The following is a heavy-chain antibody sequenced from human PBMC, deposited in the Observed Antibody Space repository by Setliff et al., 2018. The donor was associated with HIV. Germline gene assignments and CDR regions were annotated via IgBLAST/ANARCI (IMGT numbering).Heavy chain of an antibody. Sequence: PSETLSLTCAVYGGSFNGYYWNWIRQPAGKGLEWIGRVSSRGDTNYNPSLKRRVTMSVDTSKNQFSLKLTSVTASDTAAYYCARAAAGNTGPFDLWGQGSPVTVSS. J-gene: IGHJ4*02. CDR3: ARAAAGNTGPFDL. D-gene: IGHD4-17*01. CDR2: VSSRGDT. CDR1: GGSFNGYY. V-gene: IGHV4-59*10.